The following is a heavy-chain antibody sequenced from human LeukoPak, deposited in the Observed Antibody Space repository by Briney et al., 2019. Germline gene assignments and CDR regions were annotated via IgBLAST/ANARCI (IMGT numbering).Heavy chain of an antibody. Sequence: PSETLSLTCTVSGGSISSYYWSWIRQPPGKGLEWIGYIYYSGSTNYNPSLKSRVTISVDTSKNQFSLKLSSVTAADTAVYYCARGGLGYCSGGSCSRDFDYWGQGTLVTVSS. V-gene: IGHV4-59*12. CDR2: IYYSGST. CDR3: ARGGLGYCSGGSCSRDFDY. CDR1: GGSISSYY. J-gene: IGHJ4*02. D-gene: IGHD2-15*01.